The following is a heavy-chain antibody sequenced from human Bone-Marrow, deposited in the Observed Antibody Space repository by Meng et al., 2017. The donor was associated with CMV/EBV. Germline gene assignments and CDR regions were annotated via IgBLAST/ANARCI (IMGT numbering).Heavy chain of an antibody. CDR2: INWNGGST. Sequence: GESLKISCAASGFTFDDYGMSWVRQAPGKGLEWVAGINWNGGSTGYADSVKGRFTISRDNAKNSLYLQMNSLRAEDTALYHCAREGEGSDYWGQGTRVTVYS. D-gene: IGHD3-16*01. J-gene: IGHJ4*02. CDR3: AREGEGSDY. V-gene: IGHV3-20*01. CDR1: GFTFDDYG.